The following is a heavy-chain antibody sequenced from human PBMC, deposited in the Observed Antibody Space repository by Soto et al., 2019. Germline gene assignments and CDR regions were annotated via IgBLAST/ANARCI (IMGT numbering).Heavy chain of an antibody. CDR3: ARGIKYGAYSRWFDP. CDR2: MNPNSGNT. V-gene: IGHV1-8*01. CDR1: GYTFTSYD. D-gene: IGHD4-17*01. J-gene: IGHJ5*02. Sequence: QVQLVQSEAEVKKPGASVKVSCKASGYTFTSYDINWVRQATGQGLEYLGWMNPNSGNTAYVQKFQGRVTMTWDTSITTAYMELSSLRSEDTAVYFCARGIKYGAYSRWFDPWGQGTLVTVSS.